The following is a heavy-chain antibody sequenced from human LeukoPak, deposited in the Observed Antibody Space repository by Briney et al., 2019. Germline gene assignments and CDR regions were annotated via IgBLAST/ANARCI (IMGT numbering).Heavy chain of an antibody. CDR2: IYPGDSDT. V-gene: IGHV5-51*01. CDR3: ARHGLPSTLPRYGDYAAYYYYYYGMDV. J-gene: IGHJ6*02. D-gene: IGHD4-17*01. Sequence: GESLKISCKGSGYIFSSYWIGGVRQVPGKGLEWMGIIYPGDSDTRYSPSLQGQVTISADKSISTAYLQWSSLKASDTAMYYCARHGLPSTLPRYGDYAAYYYYYYGMDVWGQGTTVTVSS. CDR1: GYIFSSYW.